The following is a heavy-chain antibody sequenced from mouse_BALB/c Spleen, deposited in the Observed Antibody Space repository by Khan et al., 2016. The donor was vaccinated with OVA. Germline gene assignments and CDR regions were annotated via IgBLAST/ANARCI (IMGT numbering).Heavy chain of an antibody. V-gene: IGHV2-9*02. J-gene: IGHJ2*01. D-gene: IGHD1-3*01. CDR2: YWAGGRT. CDR1: GFSLTSYG. CDR3: ARLEDI. Sequence: QVQLKESGPGLVAPSQSLSITCTVSGFSLTSYGVHWVRQPPGKGLGWLGEYWAGGRTNYNSALKSRLSISKDNSKSQVFLKMNNLQTDDTAMYYCARLEDIWGQGTTLTVSS.